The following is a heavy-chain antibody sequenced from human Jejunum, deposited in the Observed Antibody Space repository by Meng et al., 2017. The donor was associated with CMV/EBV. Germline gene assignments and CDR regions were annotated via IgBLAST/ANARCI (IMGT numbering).Heavy chain of an antibody. D-gene: IGHD6-19*01. CDR1: GYTFTISA. V-gene: IGHV7-4-1*02. J-gene: IGHJ4*02. CDR3: ARDKIAVAGITGDY. Sequence: QVHLVESWSELKKPWASVKVSCKASGYTFTISAMNWVRQAPGQGLERMGWINTSAGNPTYAQGFTGRFVFSLDTSVSTAYLQISSLKAEDTAVYYCARDKIAVAGITGDYWGQGTLVTVSS. CDR2: INTSAGNP.